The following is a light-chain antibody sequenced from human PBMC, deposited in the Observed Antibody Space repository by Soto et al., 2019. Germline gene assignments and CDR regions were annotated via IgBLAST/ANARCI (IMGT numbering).Light chain of an antibody. CDR2: GAS. CDR1: QSVSSN. Sequence: EIVMTQSPATLSVSPGERATLSCRASQSVSSNLAWYQQKPGQAPRLLIYGASTRATGIPARSSGSGSGTEFTLTISSLQYEDFAVYYCQQYNNWPRTFGQGTKV. CDR3: QQYNNWPRT. V-gene: IGKV3-15*01. J-gene: IGKJ1*01.